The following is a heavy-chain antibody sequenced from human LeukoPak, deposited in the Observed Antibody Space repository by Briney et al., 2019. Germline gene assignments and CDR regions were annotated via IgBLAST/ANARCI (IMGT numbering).Heavy chain of an antibody. V-gene: IGHV4-39*01. CDR3: ARLLVSYLDY. D-gene: IGHD3-10*01. CDR2: IYYSGST. J-gene: IGHJ4*02. CDR1: GGSISSSSYY. Sequence: KPSETLSLTCTVSGGSISSSSYYWGWIRQPPGKGLEWNGSIYYSGSTYYNPSLKSRVTISVDTSKNQFSLKLSSVTAADTAVYYCARLLVSYLDYWGQGTLVTVSS.